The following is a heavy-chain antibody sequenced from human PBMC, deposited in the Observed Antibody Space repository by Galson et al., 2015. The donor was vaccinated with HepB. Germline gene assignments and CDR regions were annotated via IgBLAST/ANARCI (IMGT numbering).Heavy chain of an antibody. J-gene: IGHJ6*02. D-gene: IGHD4-17*01. V-gene: IGHV3-23*01. CDR2: IGGSANDT. CDR1: GFNFSNYA. CDR3: AKDAIRTTVTTTGGVGYYYCGLDV. Sequence: SLRLSCAASGFNFSNYAMTWVRQAPGKGLEWLSVIGGSANDTFYADPVKGRFTISRDNSKSTLFLQMNRLRAEDTATYYCAKDAIRTTVTTTGGVGYYYCGLDVWGQGTTVTVSS.